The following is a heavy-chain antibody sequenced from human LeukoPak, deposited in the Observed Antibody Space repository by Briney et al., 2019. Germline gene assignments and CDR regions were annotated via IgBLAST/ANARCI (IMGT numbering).Heavy chain of an antibody. Sequence: GGSLRLSCAASGFTFSSYSMNWVRQAPGKGLEWVSSISSSSSYIYYADSVKGRFTISRDNAKNSLHLQMNSLRAEDTAVYYCARAEDDFWSGYYSVDYWGQGTLVTVSS. CDR2: ISSSSSYI. D-gene: IGHD3-3*01. V-gene: IGHV3-21*01. J-gene: IGHJ4*02. CDR1: GFTFSSYS. CDR3: ARAEDDFWSGYYSVDY.